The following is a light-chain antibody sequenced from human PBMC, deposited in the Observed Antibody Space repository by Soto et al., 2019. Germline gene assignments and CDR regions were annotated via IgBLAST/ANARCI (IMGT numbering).Light chain of an antibody. V-gene: IGKV1-5*01. J-gene: IGKJ5*01. CDR2: DAS. Sequence: DIQMTQSPSTLSASVGDRVTITCRASQSISRWLAWYQQKPGKAPKALIYDASTLRSGVPSRFSGGGSGTEFTLTISSLQTDDFAKYYGQQYNTYSTFGQGTRLEIK. CDR3: QQYNTYST. CDR1: QSISRW.